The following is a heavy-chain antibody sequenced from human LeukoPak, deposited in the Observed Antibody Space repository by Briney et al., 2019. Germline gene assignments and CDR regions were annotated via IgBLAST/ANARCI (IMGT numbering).Heavy chain of an antibody. J-gene: IGHJ5*02. CDR2: ISYDGSNK. Sequence: GGSLRLSCAASGFTFSSYAMHWVRQAPGKGLEWVAVISYDGSNKYYADSVKGRFTISRDNSKNTLYLQMNSLRAEDTAVYYCARNARRVYYDFWSGYPDNWFDPWGQGTLVTVPS. V-gene: IGHV3-30-3*01. CDR3: ARNARRVYYDFWSGYPDNWFDP. CDR1: GFTFSSYA. D-gene: IGHD3-3*01.